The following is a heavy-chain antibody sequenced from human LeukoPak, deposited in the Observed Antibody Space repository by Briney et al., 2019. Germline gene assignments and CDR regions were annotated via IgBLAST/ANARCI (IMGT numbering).Heavy chain of an antibody. D-gene: IGHD1-1*01. CDR3: ARDVPGSIGTTARFDP. V-gene: IGHV1-18*01. Sequence: ASVKVSCKSSGYTSRTYGISWMRQAPGQGLEWMRWISSHNGNTNYAQKFHGRLTMTTDTSTSTAYMELRSLRSDDTGVYYCARDVPGSIGTTARFDPWGQGTLVTVSS. J-gene: IGHJ5*02. CDR2: ISSHNGNT. CDR1: GYTSRTYG.